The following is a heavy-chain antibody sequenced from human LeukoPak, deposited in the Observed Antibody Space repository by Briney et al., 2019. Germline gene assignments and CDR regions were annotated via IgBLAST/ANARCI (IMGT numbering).Heavy chain of an antibody. D-gene: IGHD3-10*01. Sequence: SETLSLTCTVSGGAISSSSYYWGCIRQPPGQGLEWIGSMYYSSNSYYNPSLKSRAAISIDTSKNQFSLRLSSVTAADTAVYYCARSLYYYGSDSFDIWGQGTMVTVSS. CDR2: MYYSSNS. CDR3: ARSLYYYGSDSFDI. J-gene: IGHJ3*02. CDR1: GGAISSSSYY. V-gene: IGHV4-39*07.